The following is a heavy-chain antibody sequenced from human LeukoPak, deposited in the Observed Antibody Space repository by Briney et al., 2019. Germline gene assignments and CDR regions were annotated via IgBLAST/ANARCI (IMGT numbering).Heavy chain of an antibody. J-gene: IGHJ4*02. D-gene: IGHD1-26*01. V-gene: IGHV3-53*01. CDR2: IYSGGTT. CDR3: AKDVGKWESLHFFDY. CDR1: GFTVSNNY. Sequence: GGSLRLSCAASGFTVSNNYMSWVRQAPGKGLEWVSVIYSGGTTYYADSVKGRFTISRDNSKNTLYLQMNNLRAEDTAVYYCAKDVGKWESLHFFDYWGQGTLVTVSS.